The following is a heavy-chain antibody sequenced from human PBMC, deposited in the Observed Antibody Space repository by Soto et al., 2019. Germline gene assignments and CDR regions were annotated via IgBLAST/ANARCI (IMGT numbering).Heavy chain of an antibody. V-gene: IGHV4-59*12. CDR2: IYYSGST. D-gene: IGHD4-4*01. CDR3: ARVRYSDNWHGLIDY. J-gene: IGHJ4*02. Sequence: PSETLSLTCTVSGGSISSYYWSWIRQPPGKGLEWIGYIYYSGSTNYNPSLKSRVTISVDTSKNQFSLHLNSVTAGDTAVYFCARVRYSDNWHGLIDYWGQGTLVTVSS. CDR1: GGSISSYY.